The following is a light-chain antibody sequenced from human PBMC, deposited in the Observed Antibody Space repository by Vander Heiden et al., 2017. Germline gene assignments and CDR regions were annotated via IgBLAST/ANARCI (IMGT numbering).Light chain of an antibody. CDR1: QSVLYSSNSKNY. Sequence: DIVMTQSPDPLAVSLGERATINCKSSQSVLYSSNSKNYLAWYQQKPGQPPKLLIYWASTRESGVPDRFSGSGSGTDFTLTISSLQAEDVAVYYCQQYYSTPPTFGQGTKLQIK. CDR2: WAS. J-gene: IGKJ2*01. CDR3: QQYYSTPPT. V-gene: IGKV4-1*01.